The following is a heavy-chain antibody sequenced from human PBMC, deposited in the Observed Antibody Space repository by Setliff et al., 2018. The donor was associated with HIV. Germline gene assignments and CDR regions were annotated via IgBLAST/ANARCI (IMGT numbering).Heavy chain of an antibody. CDR2: IHSSGST. J-gene: IGHJ5*02. Sequence: SETLSLTCTVSGGSISSYYWSWIRQPPGKGLEWIGNIHSSGSTNYNPSLKSRVTISVDTSKNQFSLKLSSVTAADTAVYYCARHHYSNWFDPWGQGTLVTVSS. D-gene: IGHD2-15*01. CDR1: GGSISSYY. V-gene: IGHV4-4*09. CDR3: ARHHYSNWFDP.